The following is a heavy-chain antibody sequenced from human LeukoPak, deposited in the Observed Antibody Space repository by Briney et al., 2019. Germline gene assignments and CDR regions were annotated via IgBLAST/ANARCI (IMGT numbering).Heavy chain of an antibody. D-gene: IGHD6-13*01. J-gene: IGHJ4*02. CDR3: AKVEQQLDPGLPNYYFDY. CDR1: GFTFSSYA. Sequence: GGSLRLSCAASGFTFSSYAMSWVRQAPGKGLEWVSAISGSGGSTYYADSVKGRFTISRDNSKNTLYLQMNSLRAEDTAVYYCAKVEQQLDPGLPNYYFDYWGQGTLVTVSS. CDR2: ISGSGGST. V-gene: IGHV3-23*01.